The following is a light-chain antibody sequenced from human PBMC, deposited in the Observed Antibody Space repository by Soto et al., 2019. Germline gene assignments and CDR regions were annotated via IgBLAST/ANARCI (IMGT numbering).Light chain of an antibody. J-gene: IGKJ5*01. V-gene: IGKV1-5*03. CDR1: QSISSW. CDR2: KAS. CDR3: QQYNSYPIT. Sequence: IRMTQSTSSFSASVGDRVTITCRASQSISSWLAWYQQKPGKAPKLLIYKASSLESGVPSRFSGSGSGTEFTLTISSLQPDDFATYYCQQYNSYPITFGQGTRLEIK.